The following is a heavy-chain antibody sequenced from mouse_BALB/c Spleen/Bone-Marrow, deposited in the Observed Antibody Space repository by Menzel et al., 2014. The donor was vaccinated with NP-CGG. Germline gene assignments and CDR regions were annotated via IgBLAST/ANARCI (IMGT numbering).Heavy chain of an antibody. CDR2: ISTYSGNT. CDR3: ARPRQLGLAFYAMDY. CDR1: GYTFTDYA. D-gene: IGHD3-2*01. J-gene: IGHJ4*01. V-gene: IGHV1-67*01. Sequence: QVQLQQPGPELVRPGVSVRISCKGSGYTFTDYAMHWVKQSHAKSLEWIGVISTYSGNTNYNQKFKGKATMTVDKSSSTAYMGLARLTSEDSAIYYCARPRQLGLAFYAMDYWGQGTSVTVSS.